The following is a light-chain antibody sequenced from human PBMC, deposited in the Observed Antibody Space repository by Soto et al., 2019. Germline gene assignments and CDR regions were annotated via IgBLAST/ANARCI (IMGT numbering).Light chain of an antibody. CDR3: HQYYSTPT. CDR1: QSVLYSSNNKNY. Sequence: DIVMTQSPDSLAVSLGERATINCKSSQSVLYSSNNKNYLAWYQQKPGQPPKLLIYWASTRESGVPDRFSGSVSGTDFTLTISSLQAEDVAVYYCHQYYSTPTFGQGTKVEIK. V-gene: IGKV4-1*01. CDR2: WAS. J-gene: IGKJ1*01.